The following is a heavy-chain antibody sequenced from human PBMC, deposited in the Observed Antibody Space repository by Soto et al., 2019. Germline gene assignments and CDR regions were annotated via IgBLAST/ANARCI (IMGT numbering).Heavy chain of an antibody. CDR2: ISGSGGST. CDR1: GFTFSSYA. J-gene: IGHJ4*02. Sequence: EVQLLESGGGLVQPGGSLRLSCAASGFTFSSYAMSWVRQAPGKGLEWVSAISGSGGSTYYADSVKGRFTISRDNSKNTLYRQMDSMRAEDTAVYYCAKDLRNYYDSPGSDRSWGQGTLVTVSS. V-gene: IGHV3-23*01. D-gene: IGHD3-22*01. CDR3: AKDLRNYYDSPGSDRS.